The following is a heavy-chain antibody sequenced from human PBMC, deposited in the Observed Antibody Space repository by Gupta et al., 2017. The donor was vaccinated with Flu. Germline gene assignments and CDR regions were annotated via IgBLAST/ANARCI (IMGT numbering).Heavy chain of an antibody. CDR2: ISSSSTTK. D-gene: IGHD3-16*01. CDR3: ARKSYGGYGMDV. CDR1: SYA. J-gene: IGHJ6*02. Sequence: SYAMNWVRQAPGKGLEWVSYISSSSTTKYYADSVKGRFTISRDNAKNSLYLQMNSLRAEDTTVYYCARKSYGGYGMDVWGQGTTVTVSS. V-gene: IGHV3-48*01.